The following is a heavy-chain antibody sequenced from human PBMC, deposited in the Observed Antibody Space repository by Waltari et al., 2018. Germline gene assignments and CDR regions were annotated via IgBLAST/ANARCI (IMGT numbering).Heavy chain of an antibody. CDR2: IKQDGSEK. J-gene: IGHJ3*02. CDR3: ARDSAELGAFDI. Sequence: EVQLVESGGGLVQPGGSLRLSCAASGFTFSRYWMRWVRQAPGKGLEWVANIKQDGSEKYYVDSGKGRFTSSRDNAKNSLYLQMNSLRAEDTAVYYCARDSAELGAFDIWGQGTMVTVSS. CDR1: GFTFSRYW. V-gene: IGHV3-7*01. D-gene: IGHD1-26*01.